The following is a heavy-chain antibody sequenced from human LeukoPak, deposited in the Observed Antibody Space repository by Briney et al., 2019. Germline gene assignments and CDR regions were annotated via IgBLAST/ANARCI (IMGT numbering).Heavy chain of an antibody. V-gene: IGHV4-38-2*02. D-gene: IGHD3-22*01. CDR1: GYSISSPYY. CDR3: ASGVVVITTRPFDY. J-gene: IGHJ4*02. Sequence: SETLSLTCTVSGYSISSPYYWGWIRQPPGKGLEWIGSIYHSGSTDYNPSLKSRVTISGDKSKNQFSLKLNSVTAADTAVYYCASGVVVITTRPFDYWGQGTLVTVSS. CDR2: IYHSGST.